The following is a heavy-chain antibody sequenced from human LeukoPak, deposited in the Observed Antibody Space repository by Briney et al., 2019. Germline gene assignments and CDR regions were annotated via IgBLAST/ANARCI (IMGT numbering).Heavy chain of an antibody. V-gene: IGHV4-61*02. CDR1: GGSISSGSYY. CDR2: IYTSGST. Sequence: PSQTLSLTCTVSGGSISSGSYYWSWIRQPAGKGLEWIGRIYTSGSTNYNPSLKSRVTISVDTSKNQFSLKLSSVTAADTAVYYCAREGVRGTMVRGVIRLYYFDYWGQGTLVTVSS. J-gene: IGHJ4*02. CDR3: AREGVRGTMVRGVIRLYYFDY. D-gene: IGHD3-10*01.